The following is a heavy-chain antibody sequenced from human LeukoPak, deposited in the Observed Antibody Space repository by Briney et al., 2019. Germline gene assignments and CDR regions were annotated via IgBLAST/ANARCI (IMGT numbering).Heavy chain of an antibody. CDR3: ARDQFAIRVLDIVTTTTFDS. J-gene: IGHJ4*02. D-gene: IGHD5-12*01. CDR2: ISAYNRNT. V-gene: IGHV1-18*01. CDR1: GYTFTSYG. Sequence: WASVKVSCKASGYTFTSYGISWVRQAPGQGLEWMGWISAYNRNTNYAQKFQGRVTMTTDTSTSTAYMELRSLRSDDTAVYFCARDQFAIRVLDIVTTTTFDSWGQGTLVTVSS.